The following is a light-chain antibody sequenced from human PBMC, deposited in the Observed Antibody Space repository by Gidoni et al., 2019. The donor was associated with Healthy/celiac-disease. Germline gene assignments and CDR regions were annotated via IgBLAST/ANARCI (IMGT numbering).Light chain of an antibody. CDR3: QQYDNIPPT. J-gene: IGKJ4*01. Sequence: DIQMPQSPSSLSASVGDRVTITCQASQDISNYLNWYQQKPGKAPKLLIYDASNLETGVPSRFSGSGSGTDFTFTISSLQPEDIATYYCQQYDNIPPTFGGGTKVEIK. V-gene: IGKV1-33*01. CDR2: DAS. CDR1: QDISNY.